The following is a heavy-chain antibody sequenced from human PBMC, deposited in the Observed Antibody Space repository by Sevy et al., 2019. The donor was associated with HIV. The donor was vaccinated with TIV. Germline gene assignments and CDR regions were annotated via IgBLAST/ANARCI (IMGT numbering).Heavy chain of an antibody. Sequence: GGSLRLSCAASGFTFSTYGMHWVRRAPGKGLEWVADRCFDGSNTDYADSVKGRFTISRDIAKNTLHLQMNSLRAEDTAVYYCARDLEFYDYGDYGPAFMPDYWGQGTLVTVSS. J-gene: IGHJ4*02. CDR1: GFTFSTYG. D-gene: IGHD4-17*01. CDR3: ARDLEFYDYGDYGPAFMPDY. V-gene: IGHV3-33*01. CDR2: RCFDGSNT.